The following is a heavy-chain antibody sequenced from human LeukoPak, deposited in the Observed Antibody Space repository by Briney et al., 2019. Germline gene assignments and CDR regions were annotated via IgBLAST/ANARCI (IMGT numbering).Heavy chain of an antibody. V-gene: IGHV3-48*01. J-gene: IGHJ3*02. CDR1: GFTFSTYS. D-gene: IGHD2-8*01. Sequence: GGSLRLSCAASGFTFSTYSMNWVRQAPGKGLEWVSYISSSISTMYYADSVEGRFTISRDNAKTSLYLQMNSLRAEDTAVYYCARDRCTNGVCFLAFDIWGQGTMVTVPS. CDR3: ARDRCTNGVCFLAFDI. CDR2: ISSSISTM.